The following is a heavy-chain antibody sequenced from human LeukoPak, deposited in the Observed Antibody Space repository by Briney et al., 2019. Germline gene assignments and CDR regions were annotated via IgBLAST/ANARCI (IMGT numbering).Heavy chain of an antibody. J-gene: IGHJ4*02. CDR2: IKADGSEE. V-gene: IGHV3-7*01. CDR3: ARSNYGPEN. CDR1: GFSFSNYW. Sequence: PGGTLRLSCVTSGFSFSNYWLNWVRLAPGKGLEGVAIIKADGSEEHYVDSVRGRFTVSRDNAKNSLYLQMSSLRVEDTAVYYCARSNYGPENWGQGTLVTVSS. D-gene: IGHD1-7*01.